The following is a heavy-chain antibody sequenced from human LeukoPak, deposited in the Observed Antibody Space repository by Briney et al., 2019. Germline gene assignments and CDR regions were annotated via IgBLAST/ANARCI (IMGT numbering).Heavy chain of an antibody. V-gene: IGHV3-53*01. CDR2: IYSGGNT. J-gene: IGHJ6*02. Sequence: PGGSLRLSCAASGFTFSSYAMSWVRQAPGQGLEWVSVIYSGGNTYYPDSVKGRFTISRDNSKNTLYLQMNSLRVDDTAVYYCARVSGSSLLSPMDVWGQGTTVTVSS. D-gene: IGHD2/OR15-2a*01. CDR1: GFTFSSYA. CDR3: ARVSGSSLLSPMDV.